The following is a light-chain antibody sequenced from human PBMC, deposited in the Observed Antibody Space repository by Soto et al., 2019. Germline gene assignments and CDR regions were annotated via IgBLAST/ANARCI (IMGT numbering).Light chain of an antibody. CDR2: EVT. Sequence: QSGLTQPASVSGSPGQSITISCTGTSSDVGGYKYVSWYQQHPGKAPKLMIYEVTNRPSGVSNRFSGSKSGNTASLTISGLQAEDEADYYCSSYTSSSTLWVFGGGTKLTVL. CDR3: SSYTSSSTLWV. CDR1: SSDVGGYKY. V-gene: IGLV2-14*01. J-gene: IGLJ3*02.